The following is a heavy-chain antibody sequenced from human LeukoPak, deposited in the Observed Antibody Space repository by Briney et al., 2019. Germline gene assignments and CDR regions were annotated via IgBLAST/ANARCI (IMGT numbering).Heavy chain of an antibody. J-gene: IGHJ6*02. CDR2: INHSGST. V-gene: IGHV4-34*01. CDR1: GGSFSGYY. CDR3: ARDRVASHGMDV. D-gene: IGHD5-12*01. Sequence: SETLSLTCAVYGGSFSGYYWSWIRQPPGKGLEWIGEINHSGSTNYNPSLKSRVTISVDTSKNQFSLKLSSVTAADTAVYYCARDRVASHGMDVWGQGTTVTVSS.